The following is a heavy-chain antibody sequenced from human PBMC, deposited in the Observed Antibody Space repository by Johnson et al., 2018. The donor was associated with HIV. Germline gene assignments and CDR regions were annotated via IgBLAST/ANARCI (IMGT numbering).Heavy chain of an antibody. CDR1: GFTVSSNY. J-gene: IGHJ3*02. CDR3: TRRSPYDAFDI. V-gene: IGHV3-66*02. CDR2: VYSGGTT. Sequence: VQLVESGGGLVQPGGSLRLSCAASGFTVSSNYMSWVRQAPGKGLESVSVVYSGGTTHYADSVKGPSTISRDNSKNTLYLQMNSLRAEDTAVYYCTRRSPYDAFDIWGQGTMVTVSS.